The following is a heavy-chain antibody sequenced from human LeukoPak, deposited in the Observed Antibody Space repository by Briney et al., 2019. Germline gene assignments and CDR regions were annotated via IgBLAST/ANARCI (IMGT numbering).Heavy chain of an antibody. Sequence: AAVKVCCKAAEYTFTSYYKHIERQAPAQGLEWMGIINPSGGSTSYAQKFQGRVTMTRDTSTSTVYMELSSLRSEDTAVYYCATSVVVVAALDYWGQGTLVTDSS. V-gene: IGHV1-46*01. D-gene: IGHD2-15*01. J-gene: IGHJ4*02. CDR2: INPSGGST. CDR1: EYTFTSYY. CDR3: ATSVVVVAALDY.